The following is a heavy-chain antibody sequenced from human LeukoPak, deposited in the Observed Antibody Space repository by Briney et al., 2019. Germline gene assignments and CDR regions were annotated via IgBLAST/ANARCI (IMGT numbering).Heavy chain of an antibody. Sequence: PGGSLRLSCAASGFSFKNYAMSWVRQAPGKGLEWVSAINNGGDSTYYADSVKGRFTIPRDNSKDTLYLQMNSLRAEDTAVYYCAQQLGYCSGGNCYFTYWGQGTLVTVSS. CDR2: INNGGDST. J-gene: IGHJ1*01. D-gene: IGHD2-15*01. CDR3: AQQLGYCSGGNCYFTY. V-gene: IGHV3-23*01. CDR1: GFSFKNYA.